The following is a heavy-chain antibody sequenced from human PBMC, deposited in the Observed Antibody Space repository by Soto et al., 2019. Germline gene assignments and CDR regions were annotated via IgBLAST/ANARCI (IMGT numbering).Heavy chain of an antibody. CDR1: GGSITSHY. J-gene: IGHJ4*02. CDR3: ARRIVDTETFXY. CDR2: INHSGLT. V-gene: IGHV4-59*08. D-gene: IGHD5-12*01. Sequence: PSETLSLTCSVSGGSITSHYCSWFRQPPGKGLEWIGYINHSGLTSYNPSLKSRVTMSVDTSKNQFSLKVNSVTAADTAVYYCARRIVDTETFXYWGQGTLVTISS.